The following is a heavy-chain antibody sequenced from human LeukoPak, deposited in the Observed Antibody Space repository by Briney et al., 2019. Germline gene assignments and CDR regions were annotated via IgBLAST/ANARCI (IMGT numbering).Heavy chain of an antibody. D-gene: IGHD2-2*01. CDR1: GGSVSSGNFY. V-gene: IGHV4-61*02. Sequence: SETLSLTCTVSGGSVSSGNFYWTWIRQPAGNQLEWIGRIHTSGNTNHNPSLWSRVTISTDTSKNQFSLKLSSVTAADTAVYYCARRVVVPAATVTDYYYYMDVWGKGTTVTVSS. J-gene: IGHJ6*03. CDR2: IHTSGNT. CDR3: ARRVVVPAATVTDYYYYMDV.